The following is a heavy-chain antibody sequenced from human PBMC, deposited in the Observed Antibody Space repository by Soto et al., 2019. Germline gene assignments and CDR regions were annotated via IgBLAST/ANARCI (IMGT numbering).Heavy chain of an antibody. D-gene: IGHD3-3*01. J-gene: IGHJ4*02. CDR1: GYTFTSYA. V-gene: IGHV1-3*01. Sequence: QVQLVQSGAEVKKPGASVKVSCKASGYTFTSYAMHWVRQAPGQRLEWMGWINAGNGNTKYSQKFQGRVTITRDTSASTAYMELSSLRSEDTAVYYCARAMYYDLWSGYFGQGFDYWGQGTLVTVSS. CDR2: INAGNGNT. CDR3: ARAMYYDLWSGYFGQGFDY.